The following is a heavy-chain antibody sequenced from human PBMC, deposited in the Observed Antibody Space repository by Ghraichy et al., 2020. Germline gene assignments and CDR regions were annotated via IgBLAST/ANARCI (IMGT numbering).Heavy chain of an antibody. Sequence: GGSLRLSCAASGFIVSSNFMNWVRQAPGKGLEWVSVLYSGGTTFYADSVKGRFTISRDNSKNTLYLQMNSLRAEDTAMYYCTRASGSGTAGLYDYWGQGTLVTVSS. D-gene: IGHD6-13*01. CDR3: TRASGSGTAGLYDY. J-gene: IGHJ4*01. V-gene: IGHV3-53*01. CDR2: LYSGGTT. CDR1: GFIVSSNF.